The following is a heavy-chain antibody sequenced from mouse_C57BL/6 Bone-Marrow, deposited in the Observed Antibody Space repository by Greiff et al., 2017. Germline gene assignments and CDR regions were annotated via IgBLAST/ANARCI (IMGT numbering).Heavy chain of an antibody. J-gene: IGHJ1*03. CDR1: GYTFTDYY. CDR2: INPYNGGT. V-gene: IGHV1-19*01. D-gene: IGHD1-1*01. Sequence: VQLKQSGPVLVKPGASVKMSCKASGYTFTDYYMNWVKQSHGKSLEWIGVINPYNGGTSYNQKFKGKATLTVDKSSSTAYMELNSLTSEDSAVYYCAREGNYYGSYWYFDVWGTGTTVTVSS. CDR3: AREGNYYGSYWYFDV.